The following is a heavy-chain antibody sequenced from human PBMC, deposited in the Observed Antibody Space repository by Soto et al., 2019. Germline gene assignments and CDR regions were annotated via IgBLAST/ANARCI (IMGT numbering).Heavy chain of an antibody. D-gene: IGHD1-26*01. CDR1: GGSLSSDNFF. J-gene: IGHJ3*02. CDR2: LYHTGAA. V-gene: IGHV4-31*03. Sequence: QVQLQESGPGLVKPSQTLSVTCTVSGGSLSSDNFFWSWVRQHPETGLEWVGYLYHTGAAYYNPSLKSRLTIPLSTSKNRFSLSLISVTAADTAVYYCAREVISPATSDAFDIWGQGTMVTVSS. CDR3: AREVISPATSDAFDI.